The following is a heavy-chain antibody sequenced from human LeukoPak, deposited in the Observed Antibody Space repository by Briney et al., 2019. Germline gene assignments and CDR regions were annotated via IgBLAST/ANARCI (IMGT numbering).Heavy chain of an antibody. Sequence: GGSLRLSCAASGNYWMHWFRQAPGKGLVWVSHINSDGSWTSYADSVKGRFTISKDNAKNTVYLQMNNLRAEDTAVYYCVSFYETYWGRGTLVTVSS. D-gene: IGHD2-2*01. CDR3: VSFYETY. CDR2: INSDGSWT. J-gene: IGHJ4*02. V-gene: IGHV3-74*01. CDR1: GNYW.